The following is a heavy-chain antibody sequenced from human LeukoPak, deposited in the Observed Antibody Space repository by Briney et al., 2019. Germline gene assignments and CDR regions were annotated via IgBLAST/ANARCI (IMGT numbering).Heavy chain of an antibody. J-gene: IGHJ4*02. D-gene: IGHD1-26*01. V-gene: IGHV1-2*02. CDR3: ARDAVYWRYQAL. CDR2: INPNSGGT. CDR1: GYTFTGYY. Sequence: ASVKVSCKASGYTFTGYYMHWVRQAPGQGLEWMGWINPNSGGTNYAQKFPGRVTMTRDTSISTAYLELSRLRSDDTAVDYCARDAVYWRYQALWAQGTRVTVSS.